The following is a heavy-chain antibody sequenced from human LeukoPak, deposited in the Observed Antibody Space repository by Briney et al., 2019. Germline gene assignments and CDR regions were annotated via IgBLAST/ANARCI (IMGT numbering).Heavy chain of an antibody. Sequence: SVKVSCKASGGTFSSYAISWVRQAPGQGLEWMGGIIPIFGTANYAQKFQGRVTITADESTSTAYMELSSLRSEDTAVYYCARGEWSYGSGVLYGGMDVWGKGTTVAVSS. CDR2: IIPIFGTA. J-gene: IGHJ6*04. CDR3: ARGEWSYGSGVLYGGMDV. CDR1: GGTFSSYA. D-gene: IGHD3-10*01. V-gene: IGHV1-69*13.